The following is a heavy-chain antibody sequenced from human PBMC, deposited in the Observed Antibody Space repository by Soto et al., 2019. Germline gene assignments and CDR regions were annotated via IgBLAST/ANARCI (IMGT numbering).Heavy chain of an antibody. V-gene: IGHV4-61*01. D-gene: IGHD2-21*02. CDR1: GGSVSSGSYY. CDR3: ARGGGNSARDAFDI. Sequence: QVQLQESGPGLVKPSETLSLTCTVSGGSVSSGSYYWSWIRQPPGKGLEWIGYMYYSGSTNYNPSPTSRVTTSVDTPKNQFSLKLSSVTAADTAVYYCARGGGNSARDAFDIWGQGTMVTVSS. CDR2: MYYSGST. J-gene: IGHJ3*02.